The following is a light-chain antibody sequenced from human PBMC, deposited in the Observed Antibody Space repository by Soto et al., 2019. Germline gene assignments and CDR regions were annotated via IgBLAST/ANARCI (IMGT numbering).Light chain of an antibody. CDR1: QGISNY. V-gene: IGKV1-27*01. Sequence: DIQMTQSPSSLYASVGDRVTITCRASQGISNYLAWYQQKPGKVPKLLIYAASTLQSGVPSRLNASGSGTDCNRTISSLPPEDVATYYCEKYNSAPRTFDQATKVEIK. CDR2: AAS. J-gene: IGKJ1*01. CDR3: EKYNSAPRT.